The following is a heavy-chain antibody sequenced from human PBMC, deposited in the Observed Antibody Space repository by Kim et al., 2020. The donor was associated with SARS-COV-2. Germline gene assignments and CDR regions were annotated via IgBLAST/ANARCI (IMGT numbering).Heavy chain of an antibody. J-gene: IGHJ4*02. CDR3: ARGGYGSLDY. CDR1: GGSFSGYY. V-gene: IGHV4-34*01. CDR2: INHSGST. Sequence: SKTLSLTCAVYGGSFSGYYWSWIRQPPGKGLEWIGEINHSGSTNYNPSLKSRVTISVDTSKNQFSLKLSSVTAADTAVYYCARGGYGSLDYWGQGTLVTVSS. D-gene: IGHD3-22*01.